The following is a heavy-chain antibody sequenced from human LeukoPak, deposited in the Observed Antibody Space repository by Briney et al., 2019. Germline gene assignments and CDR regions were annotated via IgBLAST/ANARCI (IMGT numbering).Heavy chain of an antibody. D-gene: IGHD3-10*01. J-gene: IGHJ6*02. CDR2: ISGRGGST. CDR3: AKEGGSGSEEEYYYYGMDV. CDR1: GFTFSSYA. Sequence: GGSLRLSCAASGFTFSSYAMSWVRQAPGKGLEWVSAISGRGGSTYYADSVKGRFTISRDNSKNTLYLQMNSLRAEDTAVYYCAKEGGSGSEEEYYYYGMDVWGQGTTVTVSS. V-gene: IGHV3-23*01.